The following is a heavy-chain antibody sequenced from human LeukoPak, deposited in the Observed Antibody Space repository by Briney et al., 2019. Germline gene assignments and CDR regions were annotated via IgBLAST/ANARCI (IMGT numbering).Heavy chain of an antibody. CDR1: GYSFTSYW. CDR2: IYPGDSDT. CDR3: CITYYYDSSGPRGAFDI. D-gene: IGHD3-22*01. J-gene: IGHJ3*02. V-gene: IGHV5-51*01. Sequence: GESLKISCKGSGYSFTSYWIGWVRQMPGKGLEWMGIIYPGDSDTRYSPSLQGQVTISADKSISTAYLQWSSLKASDTAMYYCCITYYYDSSGPRGAFDIWGQGTMVTVSS.